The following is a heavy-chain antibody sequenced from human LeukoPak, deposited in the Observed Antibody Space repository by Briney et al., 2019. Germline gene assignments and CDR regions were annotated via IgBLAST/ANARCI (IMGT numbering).Heavy chain of an antibody. CDR2: IYHSGST. D-gene: IGHD6-19*01. V-gene: IGHV4-38-2*02. Sequence: SETLSLTCTVSGYSISSGYYWGWIRQPPGKGLEWIGSIYHSGSTYYNPSLKSRVTISVDTSKNQFSLKLSSVTAADTAVYYCARSLAAGTTGGYFDYWGREPWSPSPQ. CDR3: ARSLAAGTTGGYFDY. CDR1: GYSISSGYY. J-gene: IGHJ4*02.